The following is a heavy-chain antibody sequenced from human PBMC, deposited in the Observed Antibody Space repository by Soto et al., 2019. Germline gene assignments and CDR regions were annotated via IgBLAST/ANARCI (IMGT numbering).Heavy chain of an antibody. CDR1: GGSISSYY. V-gene: IGHV4-4*07. CDR2: IYTSGST. Sequence: TSETLSLTCTGSGGSISSYYWSWIRQPAGKGLEWIGRIYTSGSTNYNPSLKSRVTMSVDTSKNRFSLKLSSVTAADTAVYYCAREPYVNYYDSSGYYYRWFDPWGQGTLVP. CDR3: AREPYVNYYDSSGYYYRWFDP. D-gene: IGHD3-22*01. J-gene: IGHJ5*02.